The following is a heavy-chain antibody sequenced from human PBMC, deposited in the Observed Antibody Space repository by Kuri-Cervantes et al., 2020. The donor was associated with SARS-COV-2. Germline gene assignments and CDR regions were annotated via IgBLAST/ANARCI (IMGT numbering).Heavy chain of an antibody. CDR3: ARAKLGGYDGFDL. V-gene: IGHV3-21*05. D-gene: IGHD3-22*01. CDR2: IDSSSDYI. CDR1: GFTFRSYS. Sequence: GGSLRLSCAASGFTFRSYSMNWVRQTPGKGLEWVSYIDSSSDYIYYADSVKGRFTISRDNANNSLSLQMNSLRAEDTAVYYCARAKLGGYDGFDLWGQGTMVTVSS. J-gene: IGHJ3*01.